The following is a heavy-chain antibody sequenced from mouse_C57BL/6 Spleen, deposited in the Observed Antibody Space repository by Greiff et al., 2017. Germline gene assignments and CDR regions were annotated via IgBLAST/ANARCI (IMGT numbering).Heavy chain of an antibody. D-gene: IGHD3-3*01. CDR3: ARLSSGTGVDD. J-gene: IGHJ2*01. Sequence: QVQLKQPGAELVRPGSSVKLSCTASGYTFTSYWMHWVKQRPIQGLEWIGNIDPSDSETHYNQNFKDKATLTVDTSSSTAYLPLSRLTSEDSAVYDCARLSSGTGVDDWGQGTTLTVAS. CDR1: GYTFTSYW. V-gene: IGHV1-52*01. CDR2: IDPSDSET.